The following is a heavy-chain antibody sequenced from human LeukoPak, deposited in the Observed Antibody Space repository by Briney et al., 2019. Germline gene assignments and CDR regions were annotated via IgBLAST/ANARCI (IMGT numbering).Heavy chain of an antibody. Sequence: GGSLRLSCAASGFTFSSYEMDWVRRAPGKGLEWVSYIGSSGGSRCYADSVKGRFTSSRDNAKNSLYLQMNSLRVEDTAVYYCAREDGDAFDIWGQGTVVSVSS. CDR3: AREDGDAFDI. CDR2: IGSSGGSR. CDR1: GFTFSSYE. D-gene: IGHD5-24*01. V-gene: IGHV3-48*03. J-gene: IGHJ3*02.